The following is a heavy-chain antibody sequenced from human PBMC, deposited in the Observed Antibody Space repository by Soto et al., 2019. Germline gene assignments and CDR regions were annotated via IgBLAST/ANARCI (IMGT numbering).Heavy chain of an antibody. J-gene: IGHJ5*02. CDR1: GGSVSSGGYY. CDR3: ARVQPYDYGANTGWLDP. V-gene: IGHV4-31*03. D-gene: IGHD4-17*01. Sequence: LSLTCTVSGGSVSSGGYYWSWIRQHPGRGLEWIGYTFYSGATYYNPSLKSRTIISVDTSKNQFSLTLTSLTAADTAVYYCARVQPYDYGANTGWLDPWGQGTLVTVSS. CDR2: TFYSGAT.